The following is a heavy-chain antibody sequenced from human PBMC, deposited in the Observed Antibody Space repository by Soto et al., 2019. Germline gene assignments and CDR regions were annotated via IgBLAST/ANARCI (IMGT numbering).Heavy chain of an antibody. CDR3: ARGIEGWYQGRYYYGMDV. CDR1: GYTFTSYG. J-gene: IGHJ6*02. CDR2: ISAYNGNT. V-gene: IGHV1-18*01. D-gene: IGHD6-19*01. Sequence: SVKVSCKASGYTFTSYGISWVRQAPGQGLEWMGWISAYNGNTNYAQKLQGRVTMTTDTSTSTAYMELRSLRSDDTAVYYCARGIEGWYQGRYYYGMDVWGQGTTVTVSS.